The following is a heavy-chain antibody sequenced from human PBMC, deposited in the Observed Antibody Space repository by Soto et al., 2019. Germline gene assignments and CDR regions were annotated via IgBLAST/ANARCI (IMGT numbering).Heavy chain of an antibody. V-gene: IGHV1-18*01. CDR3: AKDSGYDFRWFDP. CDR1: GYSFINYD. Sequence: ASVKVSCKASGYSFINYDISWVRQAPGQGLEWMGWVSAYNGNTNYAQKLQGRVTMTTDTSTSTAYMELRSLRSDDTAVYYCAKDSGYDFRWFDPWGQGTLVTVSS. J-gene: IGHJ5*02. CDR2: VSAYNGNT. D-gene: IGHD5-12*01.